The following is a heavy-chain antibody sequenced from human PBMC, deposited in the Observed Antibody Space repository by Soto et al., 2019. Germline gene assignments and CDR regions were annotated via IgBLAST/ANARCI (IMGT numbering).Heavy chain of an antibody. Sequence: SETLSLTCTVFGDSITTGGYSWTLIRQPPGKGLEWIGYIYHTGTTYYNPSLKSRVTISVDRSKSQFSLHLNSVTAADTAVYFCARGVPPCNYCDSDKSYSCHFDLWGSGTLVT. D-gene: IGHD3-22*01. J-gene: IGHJ4*02. CDR3: ARGVPPCNYCDSDKSYSCHFDL. V-gene: IGHV4-30-2*01. CDR2: IYHTGTT. CDR1: GDSITTGGYS.